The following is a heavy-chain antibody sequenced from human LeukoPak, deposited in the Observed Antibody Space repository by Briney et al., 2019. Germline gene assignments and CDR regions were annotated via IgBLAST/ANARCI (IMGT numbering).Heavy chain of an antibody. Sequence: PSETLSLTCTVSGGSISNYYWSWIRQSPGKGLEWIGYIYYTGNTNYNPSLESRVIISVDTSKNQFSLKLSSVTAADTAVYYCARDTSPFDHWGQGTLVTVSS. J-gene: IGHJ4*02. V-gene: IGHV4-59*12. CDR1: GGSISNYY. D-gene: IGHD3-16*01. CDR3: ARDTSPFDH. CDR2: IYYTGNT.